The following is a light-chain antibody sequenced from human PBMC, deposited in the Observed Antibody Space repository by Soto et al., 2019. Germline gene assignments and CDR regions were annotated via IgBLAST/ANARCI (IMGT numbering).Light chain of an antibody. CDR3: SSYTSGSTVI. CDR1: RSDVGGYNY. V-gene: IGLV2-14*01. CDR2: EVT. J-gene: IGLJ2*01. Sequence: SVLTQPASVSGSPGQSITISCTGTRSDVGGYNYVSWYQHHPGKAPKLLIYEVTNRPAEVSNRFSGSKSGITASLTISGLQSEDEADYYCSSYTSGSTVIFGGGTKLTVL.